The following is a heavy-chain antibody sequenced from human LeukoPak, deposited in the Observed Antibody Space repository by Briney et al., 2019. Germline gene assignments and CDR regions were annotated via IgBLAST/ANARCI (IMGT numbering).Heavy chain of an antibody. J-gene: IGHJ4*02. D-gene: IGHD6-13*01. CDR1: GGSISSGDYY. CDR2: INHSGST. CDR3: ARGWQQLVH. V-gene: IGHV4-39*07. Sequence: SETLSLTCTVSGGSISSGDYYWSWIRQPPGKGLEWIGEINHSGSTNYNPSLKSRVTISVDTSKNQFSLKLSSVTAADTAVYYCARGWQQLVHWGQGTLVTVSS.